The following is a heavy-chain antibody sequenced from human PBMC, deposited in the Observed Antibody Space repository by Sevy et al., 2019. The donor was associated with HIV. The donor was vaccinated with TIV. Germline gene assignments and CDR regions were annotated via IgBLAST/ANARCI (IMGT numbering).Heavy chain of an antibody. V-gene: IGHV3-74*01. Sequence: GGSLRISCAASGFTFSSYWMHWVRQAPGKGLVWVSRINSDGSSTSYADSVKGRFTISRDNAKNTLYLQMNSLRAEDTAVYYCARGSYNAFLEWLLWVGWFDPWGQGTLVTVSS. CDR2: INSDGSST. D-gene: IGHD3-3*02. J-gene: IGHJ5*02. CDR3: ARGSYNAFLEWLLWVGWFDP. CDR1: GFTFSSYW.